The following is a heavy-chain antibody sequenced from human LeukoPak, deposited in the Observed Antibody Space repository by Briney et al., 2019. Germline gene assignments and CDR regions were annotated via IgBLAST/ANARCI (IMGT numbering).Heavy chain of an antibody. J-gene: IGHJ4*02. CDR2: IYPNSGAT. D-gene: IGHD2-8*01. CDR3: ARDGVSTTPDFDY. V-gene: IGHV1-2*02. CDR1: GYTFTAYY. Sequence: GASVKVSCKTSGYTFTAYYMYWLRQAPGQGLECMGWIYPNSGATGYAQNFQGRVTMTRDTSVSTIYMELSRLRSDDTAVYYCARDGVSTTPDFDYWSQGTLVTVSS.